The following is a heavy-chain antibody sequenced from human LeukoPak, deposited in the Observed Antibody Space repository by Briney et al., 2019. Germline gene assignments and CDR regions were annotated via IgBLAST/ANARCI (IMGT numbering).Heavy chain of an antibody. CDR1: GDSVSSNSAA. D-gene: IGHD1-7*01. J-gene: IGHJ3*02. V-gene: IGHV6-1*01. Sequence: SQTLSLTCAISGDSVSSNSAAWDWIRQSPSRGLEWLGMTYYRFKWYNDYAVSVKSRITINPDTSKNQFSLQLNSVTPEDTAVYYCARDSELRPGRAFDIWGQGTMVTVSS. CDR2: TYYRFKWYN. CDR3: ARDSELRPGRAFDI.